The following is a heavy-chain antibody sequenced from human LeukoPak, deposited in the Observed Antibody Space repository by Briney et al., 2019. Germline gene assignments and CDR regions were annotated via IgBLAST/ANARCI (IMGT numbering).Heavy chain of an antibody. CDR3: ARGATQNAFDI. J-gene: IGHJ3*02. CDR2: INHSGST. CDR1: GGSFSGYY. D-gene: IGHD1-26*01. Sequence: PSETLSLTCAAYGGSFSGYYWSWIRQPPGKGLEWIGEINHSGSTNYNPSLKSRVTISVDTSKNQFSLKLSSVTAADTAVYYCARGATQNAFDIWGQGTMVTVSS. V-gene: IGHV4-34*01.